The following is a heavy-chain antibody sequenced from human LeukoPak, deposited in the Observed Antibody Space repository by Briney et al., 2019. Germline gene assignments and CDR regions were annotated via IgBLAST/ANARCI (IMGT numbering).Heavy chain of an antibody. CDR1: GYTFTSYY. J-gene: IGHJ4*02. CDR3: AREGYCSGGSCYESQIDY. V-gene: IGHV1-69*04. Sequence: ASVKVSCKASGYTFTSYYMHWVRQAPGQGLEWMGRIIPILGIANYAQKFQGRVTITADKSTSTAYMELSSLRSEDTAVYYCAREGYCSGGSCYESQIDYWGQGTLVTVSS. D-gene: IGHD2-15*01. CDR2: IIPILGIA.